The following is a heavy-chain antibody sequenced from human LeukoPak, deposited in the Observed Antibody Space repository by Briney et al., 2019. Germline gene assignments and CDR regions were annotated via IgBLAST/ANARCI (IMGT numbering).Heavy chain of an antibody. D-gene: IGHD1-1*01. CDR2: IYYSGST. CDR3: ARPVPSRLGWFDP. CDR1: GGSISSSSYY. V-gene: IGHV4-39*01. Sequence: SETLSLTCTVSGGSISSSSYYWGWSRQPPGKGLEWIGSIYYSGSTYYNPSLRSRVTISVDTSKNQFSLKLSSVTAADTAVYYCARPVPSRLGWFDPWGQGTLVTVSS. J-gene: IGHJ5*02.